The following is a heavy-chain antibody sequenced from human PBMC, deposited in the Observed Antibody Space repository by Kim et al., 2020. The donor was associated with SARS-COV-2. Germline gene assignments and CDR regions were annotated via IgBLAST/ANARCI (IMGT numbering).Heavy chain of an antibody. CDR2: LSWNSGII. CDR3: AKDRYSGYDLRSYGMDV. Sequence: GGSLRLSCAASGFTFDASALHWVRPAPFPSLSCFSFLSWNSGIIGYADSGKGRFTLSRDNAKNSLYLQMNSLRAEDTALYYCAKDRYSGYDLRSYGMDVWRPGPTVTVSS. J-gene: IGHJ6*02. V-gene: IGHV3-9*01. D-gene: IGHD5-12*01. CDR1: GFTFDASA.